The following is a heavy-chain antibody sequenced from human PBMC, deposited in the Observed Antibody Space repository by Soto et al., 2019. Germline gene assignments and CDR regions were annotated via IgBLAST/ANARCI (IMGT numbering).Heavy chain of an antibody. D-gene: IGHD3-22*01. V-gene: IGHV3-21*01. CDR3: ARLLYYYDTSGYSH. J-gene: IGHJ4*02. CDR1: GFTLSSYT. Sequence: GGSLRLSCAASGFTLSSYTMNWVRQAPGKGLEWVSSISISSSYIYYADSVKGRFTISRDNAKNSLYLQMNSLRAEDTAVYYCARLLYYYDTSGYSHWGQGTLVTVSS. CDR2: ISISSSYI.